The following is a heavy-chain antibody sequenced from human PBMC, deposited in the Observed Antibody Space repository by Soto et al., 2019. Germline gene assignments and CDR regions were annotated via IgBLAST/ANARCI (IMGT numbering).Heavy chain of an antibody. J-gene: IGHJ6*02. D-gene: IGHD5-12*01. CDR1: GYTFTSYG. CDR2: ISAYNGNT. V-gene: IGHV1-18*01. CDR3: ARDLPEMATNYYYYYGMDV. Sequence: ASVKVSCKASGYTFTSYGISWVRQAPGQGLEWMGWISAYNGNTNYAQKLQGRVTMTTDTSTSTAYMELRSLRSDDTAVYYCARDLPEMATNYYYYYGMDVWGQGTTVTVSS.